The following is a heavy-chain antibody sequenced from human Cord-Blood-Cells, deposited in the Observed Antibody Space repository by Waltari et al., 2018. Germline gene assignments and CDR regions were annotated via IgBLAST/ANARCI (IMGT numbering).Heavy chain of an antibody. CDR3: ARRIGYCSSTSCYKGWYFDL. Sequence: EVQLVQSGAEVKKPGESLKISCTGSGYSFTSYWIGWLRTMPGKGLEWMGIIYPGDSDTRYSPSFQGQVTISADKSISTAYLQWSSLKASDTAMYYCARRIGYCSSTSCYKGWYFDLWGRGTLVTVSS. J-gene: IGHJ2*01. CDR1: GYSFTSYW. CDR2: IYPGDSDT. D-gene: IGHD2-2*02. V-gene: IGHV5-51*01.